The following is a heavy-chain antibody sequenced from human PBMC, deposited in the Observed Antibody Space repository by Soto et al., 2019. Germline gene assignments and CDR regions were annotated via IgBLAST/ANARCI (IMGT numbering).Heavy chain of an antibody. V-gene: IGHV3-23*01. CDR2: ITAGGAGT. D-gene: IGHD7-27*01. CDR3: AEGRSLTPLGMDV. J-gene: IGHJ6*02. CDR1: GFIFSSYA. Sequence: GGSLRLSCAASGFIFSSYAMSWVRQAPGKGLEWVSSITAGGAGTFYADSVKGRFTISRGNSQNTLFLQMNSLRAEDTAIYYCAEGRSLTPLGMDVWGQGTTVTVSS.